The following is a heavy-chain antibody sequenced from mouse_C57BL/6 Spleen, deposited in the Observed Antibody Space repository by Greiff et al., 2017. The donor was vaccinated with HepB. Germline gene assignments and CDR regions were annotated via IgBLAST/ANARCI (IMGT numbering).Heavy chain of an antibody. Sequence: EVQLQQSGAELVRPGASVKLSCTASGFNIKDDYMHWVKQRPEQGLEWIGWIDPENGDTEYASKFQGKATITADTSSNTAYLQLSSLTSEDTAVYYCTSTIVTNYYAMDDWGQGTSVTVSS. V-gene: IGHV14-4*01. CDR1: GFNIKDDY. D-gene: IGHD2-5*01. J-gene: IGHJ4*01. CDR2: IDPENGDT. CDR3: TSTIVTNYYAMDD.